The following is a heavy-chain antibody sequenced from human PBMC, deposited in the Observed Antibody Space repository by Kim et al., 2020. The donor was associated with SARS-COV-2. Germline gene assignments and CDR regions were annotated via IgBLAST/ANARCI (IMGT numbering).Heavy chain of an antibody. CDR3: AKGFYDSGSYYTIPLD. V-gene: IGHV3-23*01. Sequence: GGSLRLSCAASGFTFSSYALNWVRQAPGKGLEWVSAISGSGGSTYYADSVKGRFTISRDNSKNTLYMLMNSLRAEDTAVYYCAKGFYDSGSYYTIPLDWGQGTLVTVSS. CDR2: ISGSGGST. D-gene: IGHD3-10*01. CDR1: GFTFSSYA. J-gene: IGHJ4*02.